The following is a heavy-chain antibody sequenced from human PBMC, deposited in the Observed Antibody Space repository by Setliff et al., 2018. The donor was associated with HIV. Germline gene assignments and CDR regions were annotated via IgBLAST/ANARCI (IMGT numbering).Heavy chain of an antibody. D-gene: IGHD2-21*01. Sequence: TLSLTCTVSGASISNYWWTWMRQPPGKELEYLGSIHHSGSTYYSPSLKSRVTISVDTSRNQFSLRLKYVTPADTAVYFCAKQPGGHSFFDSWGQGTLVTVSS. CDR1: GASISNYW. J-gene: IGHJ4*02. CDR2: IHHSGST. CDR3: AKQPGGHSFFDS. V-gene: IGHV4-59*01.